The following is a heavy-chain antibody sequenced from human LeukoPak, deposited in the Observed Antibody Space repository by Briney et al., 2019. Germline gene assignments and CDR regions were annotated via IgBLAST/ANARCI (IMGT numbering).Heavy chain of an antibody. D-gene: IGHD3-10*01. J-gene: IGHJ4*02. CDR2: IKSKTDGGTT. CDR1: GFTFSNAW. V-gene: IGHV3-15*01. Sequence: GGSLRLSCAASGFTFSNAWMSWVRQAPGKGLEWVGRIKSKTDGGTTDYAAPVKGRFTISRDDSKNTLYLQMNSLKTDDTAVYYCTLWSDGSGSYNFDYWGQGTLVTVSS. CDR3: TLWSDGSGSYNFDY.